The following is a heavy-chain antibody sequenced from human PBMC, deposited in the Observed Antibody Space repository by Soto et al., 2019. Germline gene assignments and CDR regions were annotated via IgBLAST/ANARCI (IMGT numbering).Heavy chain of an antibody. Sequence: EVQVVESGGGLVQPGGSLRLSCAASGFSVTNNYMNWVRQAPGKGLEWVSIIDIGGNTYYTESMKARFTITRENSRHTLYLNMDSLRAEDTAVYYCARGRGSTGYLGREHYFDYWGQGTLVTVSP. D-gene: IGHD2-2*01. CDR3: ARGRGSTGYLGREHYFDY. J-gene: IGHJ4*02. CDR2: IDIGGNT. CDR1: GFSVTNNY. V-gene: IGHV3-66*01.